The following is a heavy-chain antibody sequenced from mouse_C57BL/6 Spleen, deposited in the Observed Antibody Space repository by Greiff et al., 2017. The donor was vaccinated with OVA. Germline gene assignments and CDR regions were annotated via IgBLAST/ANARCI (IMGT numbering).Heavy chain of an antibody. D-gene: IGHD2-5*01. Sequence: QVQLQQSGAELARPGASVKMSCKASGYTFTSYTMHWVKQRPGQGLEWIGYINPSSGYTKYNQKFKDKATLTADKSSSTAYMQLSSLTSEDSAVYYCARGDSNYYYCDYWGQGTTLTVSS. CDR2: INPSSGYT. V-gene: IGHV1-4*01. CDR1: GYTFTSYT. CDR3: ARGDSNYYYCDY. J-gene: IGHJ2*01.